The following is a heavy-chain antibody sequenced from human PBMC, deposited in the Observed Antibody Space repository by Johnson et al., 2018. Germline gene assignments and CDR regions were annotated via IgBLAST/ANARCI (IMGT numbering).Heavy chain of an antibody. CDR1: GFTFSDYC. Sequence: VQLVESGGGLVKPGGSLRLSCAASGFTFSDYCMTWIRQAPGKAPEWVSSITATATTIYYADSVKGRFTVSRDNAKNSLYLQMNGLRVEDTAVYYCARDPHYDLLFMDVWGKGTTVTVSS. J-gene: IGHJ6*03. V-gene: IGHV3-11*04. D-gene: IGHD3-3*01. CDR2: ITATATTI. CDR3: ARDPHYDLLFMDV.